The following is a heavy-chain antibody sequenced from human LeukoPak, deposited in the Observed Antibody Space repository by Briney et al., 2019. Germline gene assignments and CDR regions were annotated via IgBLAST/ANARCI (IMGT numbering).Heavy chain of an antibody. V-gene: IGHV4-61*02. CDR2: IYTSGST. CDR1: GGSISSGSYY. J-gene: IGHJ4*02. D-gene: IGHD6-25*01. Sequence: SETLSLTCTVSGGSISSGSYYWSWIRQPAGKGLEWIGRIYTSGSTNYNPSLKSRVTISVDKSKNQFSLKLSSVTAADTAVYYCARSYSSVLRVSRNFDYWGQGTLVTVSS. CDR3: ARSYSSVLRVSRNFDY.